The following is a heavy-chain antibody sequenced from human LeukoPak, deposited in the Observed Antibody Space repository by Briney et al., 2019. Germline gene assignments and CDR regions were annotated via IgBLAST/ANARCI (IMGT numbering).Heavy chain of an antibody. J-gene: IGHJ3*01. Sequence: GESLKISCKGSGYSFTNYLIGWVRQVPGKGLEWMGIIYPGDSDTRYSPSFQGQVTISADKSISTAYLQWSSLKASDTAMYYCAEQKFFIYGDYGDAFDLWGQGTMVTVSS. CDR1: GYSFTNYL. D-gene: IGHD4-17*01. V-gene: IGHV5-51*01. CDR3: AEQKFFIYGDYGDAFDL. CDR2: IYPGDSDT.